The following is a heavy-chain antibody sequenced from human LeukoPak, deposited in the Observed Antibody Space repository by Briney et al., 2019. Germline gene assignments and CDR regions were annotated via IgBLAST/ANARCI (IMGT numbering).Heavy chain of an antibody. D-gene: IGHD6-19*01. V-gene: IGHV3-23*01. CDR2: ISGSGGST. CDR1: GFTFSGYA. J-gene: IGHJ4*02. CDR3: AKRETIYSSGWYSNYFDY. Sequence: PGGSLRLSCAASGFTFSGYAMSWVRQAPGKGLEWVSAISGSGGSTYYADSVKGRFTISRDNSKNTLYLQMNSLRAEDTAVYYCAKRETIYSSGWYSNYFDYWGQGTLVTVSS.